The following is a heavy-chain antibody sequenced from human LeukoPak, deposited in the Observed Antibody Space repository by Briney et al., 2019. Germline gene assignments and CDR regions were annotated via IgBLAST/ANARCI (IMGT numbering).Heavy chain of an antibody. CDR1: GFTFGDYA. Sequence: GGSLRLSCTASGFTFGDYAMSWFRQAPGKGLEWVGFIRSKAYGGTTEYAASVKGRFTISRDDSKSIAYLQMNSLKTEDTAVYYCTSPLGYCSSTSCPEFDYWGQGTLVTVSS. V-gene: IGHV3-49*03. D-gene: IGHD2-2*01. CDR2: IRSKAYGGTT. CDR3: TSPLGYCSSTSCPEFDY. J-gene: IGHJ4*02.